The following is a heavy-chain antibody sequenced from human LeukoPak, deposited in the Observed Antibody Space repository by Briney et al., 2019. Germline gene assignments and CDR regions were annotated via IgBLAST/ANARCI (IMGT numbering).Heavy chain of an antibody. CDR1: GFTFSSSY. D-gene: IGHD3-10*02. CDR2: ISDNSRTI. CDR3: ARHRVRGSRKAAFDF. V-gene: IGHV3-48*01. Sequence: PGGSLRLSCAASGFTFSSSYMTWVRQAPGKGLEGISYISDNSRTIYYADSVRGRFIISRDNAKNLLFLQVNDPGADETGVYYCARHRVRGSRKAAFDFWGQGTGVIVSS. J-gene: IGHJ3*01.